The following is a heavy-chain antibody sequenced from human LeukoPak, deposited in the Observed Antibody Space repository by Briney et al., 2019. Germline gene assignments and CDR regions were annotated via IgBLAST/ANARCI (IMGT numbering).Heavy chain of an antibody. D-gene: IGHD6-6*01. CDR3: ARVKRIAARDDPFDY. Sequence: GGSLRLSCAASGFTVSSNYMSWVRQAPGKGLEWVSSIGDSGSYIYYADSVRGRFTISRDNAKNSLYLQMNSLRAEDTAVYYCARVKRIAARDDPFDYWGQGTLVTVSS. J-gene: IGHJ4*02. V-gene: IGHV3-21*01. CDR2: IGDSGSYI. CDR1: GFTVSSNY.